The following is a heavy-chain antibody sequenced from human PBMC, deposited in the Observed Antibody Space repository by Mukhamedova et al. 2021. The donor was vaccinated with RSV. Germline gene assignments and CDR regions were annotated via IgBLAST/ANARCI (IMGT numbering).Heavy chain of an antibody. J-gene: IGHJ5*02. CDR3: AKQGGWFDP. D-gene: IGHD3-16*01. Sequence: VSGISGRGVSTYYADSVNGRFTISRDNSKNTLHLQMSSLRAEDTAVYYCAKQGGWFDPWGQGTLVTVPS. V-gene: IGHV3-23*01. CDR2: ISGRGVST.